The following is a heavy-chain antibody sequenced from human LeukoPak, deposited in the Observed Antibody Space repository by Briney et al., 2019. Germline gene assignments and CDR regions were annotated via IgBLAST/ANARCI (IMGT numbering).Heavy chain of an antibody. V-gene: IGHV3-9*01. Sequence: GGSLRLSCAASGFTFDDYAMHWARQAPGKGLEWVSGISWNSGSIGYADSVKGRFTISRDNAKNSLYLQMNSLRAEDTALYYCAKGRDYTPYGAFHYWGQGTLVTVSS. J-gene: IGHJ4*02. CDR3: AKGRDYTPYGAFHY. D-gene: IGHD3-10*01. CDR1: GFTFDDYA. CDR2: ISWNSGSI.